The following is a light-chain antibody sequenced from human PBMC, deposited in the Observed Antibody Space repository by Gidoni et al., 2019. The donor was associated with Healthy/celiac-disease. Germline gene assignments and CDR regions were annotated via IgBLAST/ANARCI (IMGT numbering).Light chain of an antibody. Sequence: DIVMTQFPLSLPVTPGEPASISCRSSQSLLHSNGYNYLDWYLQKPGQSPQLLIYLGSNRAPGGPDRFSGSGSGTDFTLKISKVEAEDVGVYYCMQALQTPRTFGPGTKVDIK. V-gene: IGKV2-28*01. CDR2: LGS. CDR3: MQALQTPRT. CDR1: QSLLHSNGYNY. J-gene: IGKJ3*01.